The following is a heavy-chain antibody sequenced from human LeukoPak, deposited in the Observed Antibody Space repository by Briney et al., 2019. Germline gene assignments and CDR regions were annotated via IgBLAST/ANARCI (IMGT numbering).Heavy chain of an antibody. CDR3: ASFYGSGFSFDY. J-gene: IGHJ4*02. V-gene: IGHV4-38-2*02. Sequence: SETLSLTCTVSGYSISSGYYWGWIRQPPGKGLEWIGNIYHSGSTYYNPSLKSRVTISVDTSKNQFSLKLSSVTAADTAVYYCASFYGSGFSFDYWGQGTLVTVSS. CDR2: IYHSGST. CDR1: GYSISSGYY. D-gene: IGHD3-10*01.